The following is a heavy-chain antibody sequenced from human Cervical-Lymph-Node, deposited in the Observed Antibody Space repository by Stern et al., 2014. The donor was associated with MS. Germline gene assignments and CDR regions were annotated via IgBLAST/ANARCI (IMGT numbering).Heavy chain of an antibody. Sequence: QVQLQQWGAGLLKPSETLSLTCAVYGGSFSGYYWSWIRQPPGKGLEWIGAINNSGSTNYNPPLKSRVTISVDTSKTQFSLKLSSVTAADTAVYYCARGSAVAGTKYYFDYWGQGTLVTVSS. CDR3: ARGSAVAGTKYYFDY. D-gene: IGHD6-19*01. CDR2: INNSGST. CDR1: GGSFSGYY. V-gene: IGHV4-34*01. J-gene: IGHJ4*02.